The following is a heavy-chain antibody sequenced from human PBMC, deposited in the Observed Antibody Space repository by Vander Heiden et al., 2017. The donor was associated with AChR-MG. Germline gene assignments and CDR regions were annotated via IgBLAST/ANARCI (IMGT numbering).Heavy chain of an antibody. V-gene: IGHV4-39*01. CDR1: GGSIRSSSYY. CDR3: GRLVAYDNSGYSLVGGRFFDY. CDR2: LYDSGST. J-gene: IGHJ4*02. D-gene: IGHD3-22*01. Sequence: QLQLQESGPGLVKPSETLSLTCTVSGGSIRSSSYYWGWIRQPPGKGLEWIGSLYDSGSTYYNPSLKSRVTISVDTSRNQFSLSLSSVTAADTAVYYCGRLVAYDNSGYSLVGGRFFDYWGQGILVTISS.